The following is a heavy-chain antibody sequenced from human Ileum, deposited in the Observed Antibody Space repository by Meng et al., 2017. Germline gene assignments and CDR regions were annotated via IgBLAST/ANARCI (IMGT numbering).Heavy chain of an antibody. CDR1: GVTFNNYD. D-gene: IGHD6-6*01. CDR2: IGGSDGRT. Sequence: EMPVVESGGDSVQPGGSLRLSCAAPGVTFNNYDMSWVRQAPGKGLEWVSAIGGSDGRTFYADSVKGRFIISTDNSKKTLYLQMDSLRAEDTAVYYCAKGQLFASYYDYWGQGTLVTVSS. J-gene: IGHJ4*02. CDR3: AKGQLFASYYDY. V-gene: IGHV3-23*04.